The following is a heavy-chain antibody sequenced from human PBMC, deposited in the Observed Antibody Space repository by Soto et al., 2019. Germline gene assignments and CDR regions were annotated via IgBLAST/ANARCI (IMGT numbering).Heavy chain of an antibody. D-gene: IGHD5-18*01. Sequence: QVQLVQSGAEVKKPESSVKVSCKAPGGTFSTYAISWVRQAPGQGLEWMGGIIPMFGTANYAQRFQDRVTITADESTTTVYMELSSRRSEDTAVYFCASGIQLWPRRISNGYSGWGQGTLVTVSS. V-gene: IGHV1-69*12. CDR2: IIPMFGTA. CDR3: ASGIQLWPRRISNGYSG. J-gene: IGHJ4*02. CDR1: GGTFSTYA.